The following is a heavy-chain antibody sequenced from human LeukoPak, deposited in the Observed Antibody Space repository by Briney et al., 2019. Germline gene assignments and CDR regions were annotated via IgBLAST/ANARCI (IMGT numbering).Heavy chain of an antibody. CDR2: ISAYNGNT. CDR3: ARGTSLLVTATTFDL. V-gene: IGHV1-18*04. J-gene: IGHJ4*02. D-gene: IGHD2-21*02. CDR1: VYTLSSSG. Sequence: ASVEVSCEHSVYTLSSSGVCGVPPAPGQGREGRGWISAYNGNTNYTQKLQGRVTMSTDTSTSTAYMELSSLRSEDTAVYYCARGTSLLVTATTFDLWGQGTLVTVSS.